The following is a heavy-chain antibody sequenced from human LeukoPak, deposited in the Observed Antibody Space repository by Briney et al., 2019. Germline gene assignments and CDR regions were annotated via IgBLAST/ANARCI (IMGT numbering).Heavy chain of an antibody. CDR3: ARYGSNSIGRAFDI. Sequence: GGSLRLSCAASGFSISNYWMHWVRQAPGKGLVLVSRMYIDGSSRSYADSVKGRFTISRDNAKNSLYLQMNSLRAEDTAVYYCARYGSNSIGRAFDIWGHGTMVTVSS. V-gene: IGHV3-74*01. CDR1: GFSISNYW. D-gene: IGHD4-23*01. CDR2: MYIDGSSR. J-gene: IGHJ3*02.